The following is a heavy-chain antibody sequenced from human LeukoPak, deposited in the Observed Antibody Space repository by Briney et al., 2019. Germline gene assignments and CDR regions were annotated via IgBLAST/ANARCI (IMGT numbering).Heavy chain of an antibody. V-gene: IGHV1-2*02. CDR2: INPNSGGT. CDR1: GYTFTGYY. J-gene: IGHJ5*02. CDR3: ARPSSDFEYSSSPWGHWFDP. D-gene: IGHD6-6*01. Sequence: ASVKVSCKASGYTFTGYYMHWVRQAPGQGLEWMGWINPNSGGTNYAQKFQGRVTMTRDTSISTAYMELSRLRSDDTAVYYCARPSSDFEYSSSPWGHWFDPWGQGTLVTVSS.